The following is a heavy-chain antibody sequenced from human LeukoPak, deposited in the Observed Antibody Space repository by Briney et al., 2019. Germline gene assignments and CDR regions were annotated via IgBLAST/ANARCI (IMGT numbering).Heavy chain of an antibody. D-gene: IGHD2-2*01. J-gene: IGHJ6*02. CDR2: FDPEDGGT. V-gene: IGHV1-24*01. CDR3: ATVGYCSSTSCSDYYGMDV. Sequence: ASVKVSCKVSGYTLTELSMHWVRQAPGKGLEWMGGFDPEDGGTIYAQKFQGRVTMTEDTSTDTAYMELSSLRSEDTAVYYCATVGYCSSTSCSDYYGMDVWGQGTTVTVSS. CDR1: GYTLTELS.